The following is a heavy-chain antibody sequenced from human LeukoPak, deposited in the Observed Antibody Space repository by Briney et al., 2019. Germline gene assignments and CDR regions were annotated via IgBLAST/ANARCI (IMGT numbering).Heavy chain of an antibody. CDR1: GGSTSSYY. D-gene: IGHD6-13*01. Sequence: PSETLSLTCTVSGGSTSSYYWSWIRQPPGKGLEWIGYIYYSGTTNFNPSLKSRVTMSVDTSKDQFSLKLSSVTAADTAVYFCARGNPGIAAYWGQGTLVTVSS. CDR2: IYYSGTT. V-gene: IGHV4-59*01. CDR3: ARGNPGIAAY. J-gene: IGHJ4*02.